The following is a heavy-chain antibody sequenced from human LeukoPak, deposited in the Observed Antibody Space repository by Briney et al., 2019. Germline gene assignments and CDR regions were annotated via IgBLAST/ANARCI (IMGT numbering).Heavy chain of an antibody. D-gene: IGHD6-19*01. CDR3: ARALAVTGTGGFDP. Sequence: GGSLRLSCAASGFTFSSYAMSWVRQAPGKGLEWVSAISGSGGSTYYADSVKGRFTISRDNAKNTLYLQMNSLRAEDTAVYYCARALAVTGTGGFDPWGQGTLVTVSS. CDR2: ISGSGGST. CDR1: GFTFSSYA. V-gene: IGHV3-23*01. J-gene: IGHJ5*02.